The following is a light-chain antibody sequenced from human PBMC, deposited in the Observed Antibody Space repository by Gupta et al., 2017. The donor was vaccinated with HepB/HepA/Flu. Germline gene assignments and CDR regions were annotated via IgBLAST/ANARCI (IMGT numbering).Light chain of an antibody. CDR3: QHKSSSPFT. Sequence: EIVLTKFPGTLSLSTGERATLSCRARQSVSSSYLACYQQKPGQAPRLLIYGTSSRATGIPDRFSGSGCGTEFTLIISRREPEDFALYYWQHKSSSPFTFGRGTKVEIK. CDR2: GTS. V-gene: IGKV3-20*01. J-gene: IGKJ4*01. CDR1: QSVSSSY.